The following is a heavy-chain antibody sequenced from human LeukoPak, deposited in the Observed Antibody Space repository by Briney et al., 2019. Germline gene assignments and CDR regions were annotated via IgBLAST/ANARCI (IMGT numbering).Heavy chain of an antibody. CDR2: ISGSGGST. V-gene: IGHV3-23*01. CDR1: GFTFSNYA. J-gene: IGHJ4*02. D-gene: IGHD1-26*01. Sequence: GGALRLSCAASGFTFSNYAMTWVRQAPGKGVEWVSAISGSGGSTYYADSVKGRFTISRDNSKNTLYLQMNSLRAEDTAVYYCAKSRGESRGASNYWGQGTLVTVSS. CDR3: AKSRGESRGASNY.